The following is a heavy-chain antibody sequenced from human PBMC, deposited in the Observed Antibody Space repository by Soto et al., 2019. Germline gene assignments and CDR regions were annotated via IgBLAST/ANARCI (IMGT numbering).Heavy chain of an antibody. V-gene: IGHV4-4*07. J-gene: IGHJ4*02. CDR2: IYASGNT. CDR1: GASISDYY. D-gene: IGHD6-13*01. Sequence: QVQLQESGPGLVKPSETLSLTCTVSGASISDYYWSWIRQPAGKGLECIGRIYASGNTNYNPSLKSRVTMSVDTSKSQFSLTLNSVTAADTAMYYCARESRSALGTVEHWGRGTLVTVSS. CDR3: ARESRSALGTVEH.